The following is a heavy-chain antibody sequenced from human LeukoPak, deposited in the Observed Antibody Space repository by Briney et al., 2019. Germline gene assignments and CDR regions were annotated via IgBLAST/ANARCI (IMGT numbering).Heavy chain of an antibody. CDR3: ARDLATRQRTGLYDS. CDR1: GISVSSNY. D-gene: IGHD3-16*02. CDR2: IYVDGST. V-gene: IGHV3-66*01. J-gene: IGHJ4*02. Sequence: GGSLRLSCAASGISVSSNYMSWVRQAPGKGLQWVSVIYVDGSTYYANSVKGRITISRDNSRNTLYLQMNSLRAEDTAVYYCARDLATRQRTGLYDSWGQGALVTVSS.